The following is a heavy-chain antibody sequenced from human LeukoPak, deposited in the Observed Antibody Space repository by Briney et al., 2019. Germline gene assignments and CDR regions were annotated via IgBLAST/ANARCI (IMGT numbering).Heavy chain of an antibody. CDR1: GFIFSSYW. D-gene: IGHD3-3*01. V-gene: IGHV3-7*01. CDR2: IEQDGNEK. J-gene: IGHJ4*02. CDR3: ARDPAKFWSGHDY. Sequence: GGSLRLSCAASGFIFSSYWMSWVRQAPGKGLEWVANIEQDGNEKYYVDSVKGRFTISRDNSKNTLYVQMNSLRAEDTAVYYCARDPAKFWSGHDYWGQGTLVTVSS.